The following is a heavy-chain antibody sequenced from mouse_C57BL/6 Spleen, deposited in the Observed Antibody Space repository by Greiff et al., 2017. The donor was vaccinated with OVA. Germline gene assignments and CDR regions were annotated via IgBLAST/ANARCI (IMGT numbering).Heavy chain of an antibody. V-gene: IGHV1-61*01. J-gene: IGHJ1*03. D-gene: IGHD2-14*01. CDR3: ARVGTIRYFDV. Sequence: VQLQQPGAELVRPGSSVKLSCKASGYTFTSYWMDWVKQRPGQGLEWIGNIYPSDSETHYNQKFKDKATLTVDKSSSTAYMQLSSLTSEDSAVYYCARVGTIRYFDVWGTGTTVTVSS. CDR1: GYTFTSYW. CDR2: IYPSDSET.